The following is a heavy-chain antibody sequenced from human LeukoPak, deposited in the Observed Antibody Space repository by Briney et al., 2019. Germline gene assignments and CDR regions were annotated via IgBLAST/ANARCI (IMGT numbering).Heavy chain of an antibody. V-gene: IGHV4-34*01. CDR1: GGSFSGYY. D-gene: IGHD6-13*01. CDR3: ARGCPGGYSCSWYYYFDY. J-gene: IGHJ4*02. Sequence: SETLSLTCAVYGGSFSGYYWSWIRQPPGKGLEWIGEINHSGSTNYDPSLKSRVTISVDTSKNQFSLKLNSVTAADTAVYYCARGCPGGYSCSWYYYFDYWGQGTLVTVST. CDR2: INHSGST.